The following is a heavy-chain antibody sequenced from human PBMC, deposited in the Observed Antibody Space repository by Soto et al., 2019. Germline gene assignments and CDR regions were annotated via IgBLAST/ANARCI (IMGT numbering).Heavy chain of an antibody. CDR3: AKGLGYCSGGSCYPGVDY. D-gene: IGHD2-15*01. CDR1: GFTFSSYG. J-gene: IGHJ4*02. CDR2: ISYDGSNK. V-gene: IGHV3-30*18. Sequence: GGSLRLSCAASGFTFSSYGMHWVRQAPGKGLEWVAVISYDGSNKYYADSVKGRFTISRDNSKNTLYLQMNSLRAEDTAVYYCAKGLGYCSGGSCYPGVDYWGQGTLVTVSS.